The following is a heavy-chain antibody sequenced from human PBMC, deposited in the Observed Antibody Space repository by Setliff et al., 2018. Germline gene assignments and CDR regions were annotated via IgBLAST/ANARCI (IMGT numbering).Heavy chain of an antibody. CDR1: GGSMITNDYF. Sequence: SETLSLTCTVSGGSMITNDYFRGWIRQPPGTGLEWIGSIYYSGDTYYNPSLKSRATVSVGTSTSQFSLRLTSVTAADSAVYFCARYPRRGNGWYPYYVDVWGKGTTVTVSS. CDR3: ARYPRRGNGWYPYYVDV. J-gene: IGHJ6*03. D-gene: IGHD6-19*01. V-gene: IGHV4-39*07. CDR2: IYYSGDT.